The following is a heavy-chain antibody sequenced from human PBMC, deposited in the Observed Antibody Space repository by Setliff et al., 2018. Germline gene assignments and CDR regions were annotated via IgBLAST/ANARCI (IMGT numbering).Heavy chain of an antibody. CDR2: INHSGST. D-gene: IGHD2-15*01. Sequence: SETLSLTCAVHGGSFSGYYWSWIRQPPGKGLEWIGEINHSGSTNYNQSLKSRVTLSVDTSKNQFSLQLTSVTAADTAIYYCARGGGSVLPNYYYFNYMDVWGKGTTVTVSS. V-gene: IGHV4-34*01. CDR1: GGSFSGYY. CDR3: ARGGGSVLPNYYYFNYMDV. J-gene: IGHJ6*03.